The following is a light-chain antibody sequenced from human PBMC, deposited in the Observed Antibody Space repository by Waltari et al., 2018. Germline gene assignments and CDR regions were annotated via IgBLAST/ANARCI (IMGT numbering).Light chain of an antibody. CDR2: EAS. V-gene: IGKV1-5*03. Sequence: DIQLTQSPPTPAASVGYRVAITCRASQSITWWLAWYQQKPGRAPKLLIYEASNLVTGVPSRFSGTGSGIVFTLTISSLEPDDFATYYCQQFVGYPYTFGQGTKVETK. CDR3: QQFVGYPYT. J-gene: IGKJ2*01. CDR1: QSITWW.